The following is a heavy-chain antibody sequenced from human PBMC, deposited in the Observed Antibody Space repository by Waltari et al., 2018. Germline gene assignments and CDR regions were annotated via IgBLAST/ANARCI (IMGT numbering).Heavy chain of an antibody. CDR2: IYYSGTT. Sequence: QVQLQESGPGLVKPSQTLSLTCTVSGCPISRGAYSWPWIRQPPGKGLEWIGYIYYSGTTYYNPSLKSRLTISVDTSKNQFSLKLSSVTAADTAVYYCARDKGDWTPANWGQGTLVTVSS. D-gene: IGHD2-21*02. J-gene: IGHJ4*02. CDR1: GCPISRGAYS. V-gene: IGHV4-30-4*01. CDR3: ARDKGDWTPAN.